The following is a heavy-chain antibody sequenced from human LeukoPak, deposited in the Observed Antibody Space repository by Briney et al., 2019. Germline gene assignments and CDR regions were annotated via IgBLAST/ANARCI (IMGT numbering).Heavy chain of an antibody. V-gene: IGHV3-23*01. CDR3: AKDFFVAGTFHGTFDY. J-gene: IGHJ4*02. CDR1: AFTFNKYA. D-gene: IGHD2-21*01. Sequence: GGSLRLSCAASAFTFNKYAVGWLGQAPGKGLKWVSGISGSGVSIYYTDSVKGRFTISRDNCKSTVYLQMNSLRAEDTAIYYCAKDFFVAGTFHGTFDYWGQGTLVTVSS. CDR2: ISGSGVSI.